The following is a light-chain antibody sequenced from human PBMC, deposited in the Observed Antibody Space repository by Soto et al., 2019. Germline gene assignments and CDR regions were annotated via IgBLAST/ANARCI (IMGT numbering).Light chain of an antibody. CDR2: CAS. CDR3: QQYNNWPPLT. CDR1: QSVSSN. Sequence: EIVMTQSPATLSVSPGERATLSCRASQSVSSNFVWYQQKPGQAPRLLIYCASSRATGIPARFSGSGSGTEFTLTISSLQSEDFAVDYCQQYNNWPPLTFGGGTKVEIK. J-gene: IGKJ4*01. V-gene: IGKV3-15*01.